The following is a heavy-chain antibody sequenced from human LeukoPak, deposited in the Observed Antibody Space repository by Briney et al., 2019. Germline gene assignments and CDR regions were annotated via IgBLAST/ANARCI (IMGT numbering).Heavy chain of an antibody. CDR2: ISVRSNYI. CDR3: VRLRRNSDTSGFYYYYDF. CDR1: GYTFSSYS. V-gene: IGHV3-21*01. Sequence: GGSLRLSCVASGYTFSSYSINWVRQASGKGLEWVSSISVRSNYIYYADSVRGRFSISRDDARDSLYLQMNSLRAEDTAVYYCVRLRRNSDTSGFYYYYDFWGQGTLVSVSS. D-gene: IGHD3-22*01. J-gene: IGHJ4*02.